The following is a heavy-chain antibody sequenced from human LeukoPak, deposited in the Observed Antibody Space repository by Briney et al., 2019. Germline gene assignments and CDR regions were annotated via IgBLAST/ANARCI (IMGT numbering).Heavy chain of an antibody. J-gene: IGHJ4*02. Sequence: PSETLSLTCTVSGASISSRYWSWIRQPAGKGLEWIGRTSGSGSTNYNPSLQSRVTMSLDTSRNQFSLKLSSVTAADTALYYCAREVEMARQFDYWGQGTLVTVSS. D-gene: IGHD5-24*01. V-gene: IGHV4-4*07. CDR1: GASISSRY. CDR3: AREVEMARQFDY. CDR2: TSGSGST.